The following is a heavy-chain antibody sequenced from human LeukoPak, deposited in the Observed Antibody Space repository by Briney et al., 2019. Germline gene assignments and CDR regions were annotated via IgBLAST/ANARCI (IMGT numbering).Heavy chain of an antibody. J-gene: IGHJ3*02. V-gene: IGHV3-23*01. CDR2: ISGSGGST. Sequence: GGSLRLSCAASGFTFSSYAMSWVRQAPGKGLEWVSAISGSGGSTYYADSVKGRFTISRDNAKNSLYLQMNSLRAEDTALYYCAKDRSKGASWGAFDIWGQGTMVTVSS. CDR3: AKDRSKGASWGAFDI. D-gene: IGHD1-26*01. CDR1: GFTFSSYA.